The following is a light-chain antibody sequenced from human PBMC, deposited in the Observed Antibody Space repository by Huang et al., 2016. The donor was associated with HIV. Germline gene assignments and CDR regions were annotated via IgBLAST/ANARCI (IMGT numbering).Light chain of an antibody. V-gene: IGKV3-15*01. CDR3: QQYNDWPPIT. Sequence: EIVMTQSPDTLSVFPGERVTLACRARESVSSNLAWYQQKPGQAPRLLIYDASTRATGIPARFSGSGSGTEFTLTINSLLSEDFAVYYCQQYNDWPPITFGQGTRLDMK. CDR2: DAS. J-gene: IGKJ5*01. CDR1: ESVSSN.